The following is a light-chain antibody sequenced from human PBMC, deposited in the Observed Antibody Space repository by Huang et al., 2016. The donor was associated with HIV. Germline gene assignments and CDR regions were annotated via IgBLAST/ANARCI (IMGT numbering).Light chain of an antibody. CDR1: QSILHSNGYNY. CDR2: MAS. J-gene: IGKJ2*01. CDR3: MQTQQTPYT. Sequence: DIVMTQSPLSLPVTPGEPASISCRSSQSILHSNGYNYLDWYVQKPGQSPQLLIYMASNRGSGVPDRISGSGSGVEFTLKISRVEAEDVGVYYCMQTQQTPYTFGPGTKLEIK. V-gene: IGKV2-28*01.